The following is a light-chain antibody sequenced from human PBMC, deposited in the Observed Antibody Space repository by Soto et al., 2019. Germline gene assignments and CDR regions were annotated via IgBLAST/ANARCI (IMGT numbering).Light chain of an antibody. CDR2: DAS. CDR1: QSVSSY. CDR3: QQRSNWPSAPI. J-gene: IGKJ4*01. V-gene: IGKV3-11*01. Sequence: EIVLTQSPATLSLSPGERATLSCRASQSVSSYLAWYQQKPGQAPRLLIYDASNRATGIPARFSGSGSGTDFTLTISSLEPEDFAVYYCQQRSNWPSAPIFGGGTKVEIK.